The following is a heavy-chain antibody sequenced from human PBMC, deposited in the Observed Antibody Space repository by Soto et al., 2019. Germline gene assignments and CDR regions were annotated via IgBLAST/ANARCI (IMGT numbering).Heavy chain of an antibody. Sequence: PGGSLRLSCAASGFTVSSNYMSWVRQAPGKGLEWVAVIWYDGSHESYADSVKGRFTISRDNSKNTLFLQMNSLRAEDTAVYYCARDRYSYDSRAYQGVDWYFDPWGRGTLVTVSS. CDR2: IWYDGSHE. J-gene: IGHJ2*01. V-gene: IGHV3-33*08. CDR1: GFTVSSNY. CDR3: ARDRYSYDSRAYQGVDWYFDP. D-gene: IGHD3-22*01.